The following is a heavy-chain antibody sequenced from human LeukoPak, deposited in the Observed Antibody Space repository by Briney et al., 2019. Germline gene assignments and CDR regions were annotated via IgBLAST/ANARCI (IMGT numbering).Heavy chain of an antibody. CDR1: GGTFSRYA. J-gene: IGHJ5*02. V-gene: IGHV1-69*06. CDR3: VEGGIAPLNWFDP. D-gene: IGHD6-13*01. Sequence: GASVKVSCKASGGTFSRYAISWVRQAPGQGLEWMGGIIPMFNTTKYAQKFQDRVTITADKSTSTAYMELSSLRSEDTAVYYCVEGGIAPLNWFDPWGQGTLVTVSS. CDR2: IIPMFNTT.